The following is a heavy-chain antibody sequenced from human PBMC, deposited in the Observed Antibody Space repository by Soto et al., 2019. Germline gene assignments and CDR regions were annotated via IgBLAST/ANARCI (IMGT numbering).Heavy chain of an antibody. V-gene: IGHV3-30*18. CDR3: AKGPPYSRSWYYVDP. J-gene: IGHJ5*02. CDR2: ISYDGSNK. D-gene: IGHD6-13*01. Sequence: QVQLVESGGGVVQPGRSLRLSCAASGFTFSSYGMHWVRQAPGKGLEWVAVISYDGSNKYYADSVKGRFTISRDNSKNTLYRQMNSLRAEDTAVYYCAKGPPYSRSWYYVDPWGQGTLVTVSS. CDR1: GFTFSSYG.